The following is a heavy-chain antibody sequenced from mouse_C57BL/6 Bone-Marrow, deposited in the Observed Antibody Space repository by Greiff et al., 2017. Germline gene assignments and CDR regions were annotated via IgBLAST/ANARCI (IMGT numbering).Heavy chain of an antibody. J-gene: IGHJ3*01. D-gene: IGHD1-1*01. V-gene: IGHV5-9-1*02. Sequence: EVKLVESGEGLVKPGGSLKLSCAASGFTFSSYAMSWVRQTPEKRLEWVGYISSGGDYIYYADTVKGRITISRDNARNTLYLKMSSLKSEDTAMYYCTRDYYYGSSPLAYWGQGTLVTVSA. CDR3: TRDYYYGSSPLAY. CDR2: ISSGGDYI. CDR1: GFTFSSYA.